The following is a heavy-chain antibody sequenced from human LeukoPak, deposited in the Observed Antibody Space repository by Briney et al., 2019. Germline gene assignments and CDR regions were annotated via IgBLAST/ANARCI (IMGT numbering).Heavy chain of an antibody. V-gene: IGHV3-53*01. CDR2: IYSGGST. CDR1: GFTVSSNY. CDR3: ARAYESSSGWNWFDP. D-gene: IGHD6-19*01. J-gene: IGHJ5*02. Sequence: GGSLRFSCAASGFTVSSNYMSWVRQAPGKGLEWVSVIYSGGSTYYADSVKGRFTISRDNSKNTLYLQMDSLRAEDTAVYYCARAYESSSGWNWFDPWGQGTLVTVSS.